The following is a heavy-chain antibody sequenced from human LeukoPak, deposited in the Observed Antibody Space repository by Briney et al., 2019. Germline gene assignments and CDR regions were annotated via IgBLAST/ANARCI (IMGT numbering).Heavy chain of an antibody. D-gene: IGHD6-19*01. CDR1: GFTISSYA. Sequence: GGSLRLSCAASGFTISSYAMSWVRQAPGKGLEWVSGISGSGGSTYYADSVKGRFTISRDNSKNTLYLQMNSLRAADTAVYYCAKGGAVAGGFDFWGQGTLVTVSS. V-gene: IGHV3-23*01. CDR3: AKGGAVAGGFDF. CDR2: ISGSGGST. J-gene: IGHJ4*02.